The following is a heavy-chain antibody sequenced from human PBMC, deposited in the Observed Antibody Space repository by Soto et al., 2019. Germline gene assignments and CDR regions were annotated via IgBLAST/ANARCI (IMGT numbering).Heavy chain of an antibody. CDR2: ISAYNGNT. CDR3: ARDWYYDFWSGYVDY. V-gene: IGHV1-18*01. J-gene: IGHJ4*02. Sequence: SWVRQAPGQGLEWMGWISAYNGNTNYAQKLQGRVTMTTDTSTSTAYMELRSLRSDDTAVYYCARDWYYDFWSGYVDYWGQGT. D-gene: IGHD3-3*01.